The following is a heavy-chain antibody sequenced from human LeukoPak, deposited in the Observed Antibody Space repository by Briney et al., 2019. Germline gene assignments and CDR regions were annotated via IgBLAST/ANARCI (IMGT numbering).Heavy chain of an antibody. CDR3: ARRGDTALAGGYFDY. D-gene: IGHD5-18*01. CDR2: IYYSGSS. J-gene: IGHJ4*02. CDR1: GGSISSSSYY. Sequence: SETLSLTCTVSGGSISSSSYYWGWIRQPPGKGLEWIGNIYYSGSSYYSPSLRSRVTIFVDTSRNQFSLKPSSVTAADAAVYYCARRGDTALAGGYFDYWGQGTLVTVSS. V-gene: IGHV4-39*01.